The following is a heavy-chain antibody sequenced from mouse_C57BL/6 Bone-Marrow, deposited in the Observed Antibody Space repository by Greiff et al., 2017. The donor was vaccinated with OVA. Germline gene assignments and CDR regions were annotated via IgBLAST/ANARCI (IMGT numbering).Heavy chain of an antibody. D-gene: IGHD2-2*01. CDR2: INSDGGST. V-gene: IGHV5-2*03. J-gene: IGHJ1*03. CDR3: VFYYGYDEWFYV. Sequence: DVKLVESGGGLVQPGESLKLSCESNEYEFPSHDMSWVRKTPEKRLELVAAINSDGGSTYYPDTMERRFIISRDNTKKTRYLQMNGLRSEDTAMYYCVFYYGYDEWFYVWGTGTTVTVSS. CDR1: EYEFPSHD.